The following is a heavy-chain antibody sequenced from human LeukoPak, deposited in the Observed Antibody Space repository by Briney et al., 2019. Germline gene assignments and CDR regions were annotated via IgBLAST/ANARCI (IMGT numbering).Heavy chain of an antibody. CDR1: GFTFSSHA. V-gene: IGHV3-23*01. Sequence: GGSLRLSCAASGFTFSSHAMSWVRQAPGKGLEWVSAISGSGGSTYYADSVKGRFTISRDNSKNTLCPQMNSLRAEDTAVYYCAKDPGRRNLFDPWGQGTLVTVSS. CDR3: AKDPGRRNLFDP. J-gene: IGHJ5*02. CDR2: ISGSGGST.